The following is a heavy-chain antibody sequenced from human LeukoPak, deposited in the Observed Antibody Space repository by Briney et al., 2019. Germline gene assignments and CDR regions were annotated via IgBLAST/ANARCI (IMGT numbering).Heavy chain of an antibody. J-gene: IGHJ4*02. CDR1: GGSISSYY. Sequence: SETLSLTCTVSGGSISSYYWSWIRQPAGKGLEWIGRIYTSGSTNYNPSLKSRVTMSVDTSKNQFSLKLSSVTAADTAVYYCAREAEGRATALVVPAAHFDYWSQGTLVTVSS. CDR3: AREAEGRATALVVPAAHFDY. CDR2: IYTSGST. V-gene: IGHV4-4*07. D-gene: IGHD2-2*01.